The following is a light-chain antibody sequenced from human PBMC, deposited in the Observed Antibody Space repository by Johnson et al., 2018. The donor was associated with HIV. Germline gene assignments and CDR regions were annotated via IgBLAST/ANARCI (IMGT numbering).Light chain of an antibody. V-gene: IGLV1-51*01. CDR1: GSNIGNNY. CDR2: DNN. J-gene: IGLJ1*01. CDR3: GTWDSSPGAHYV. Sequence: QAVLTQPPSVSAAPGQKVTISCSGSGSNIGNNYVSWYQQLPGTAPKLLIYDNNKRPSGIPDRFSGSKSGTSATLGITGLQTGDEADYYCGTWDSSPGAHYVFGSGTKVTVL.